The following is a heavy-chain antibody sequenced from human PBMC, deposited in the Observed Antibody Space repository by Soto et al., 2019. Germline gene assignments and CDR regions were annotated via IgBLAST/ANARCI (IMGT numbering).Heavy chain of an antibody. CDR1: GFSFSTYS. CDR2: INSGSRNI. D-gene: IGHD4-17*01. Sequence: GGSLRLSCAASGFSFSTYSMNWVRQAPGRGLEWVSSINSGSRNIYYADSVKGRFTISRDNAKSSLYLQMNSLGAEDTAVYYCAREDYGARWDDYYYGLDVWGQGTTVTVSS. CDR3: AREDYGARWDDYYYGLDV. J-gene: IGHJ6*02. V-gene: IGHV3-21*01.